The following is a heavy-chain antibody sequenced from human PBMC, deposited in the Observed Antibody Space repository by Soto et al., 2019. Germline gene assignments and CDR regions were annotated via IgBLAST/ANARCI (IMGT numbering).Heavy chain of an antibody. CDR1: GFTFSLSA. Sequence: EVQLLESGGGFVQPGESLRLSCAASGFTFSLSAMSWVRQAPGRGLDWVSSLSGGGSTRDYADSVKGRFTISRDNSKNTVHLQMNSLRAEDTAVYYCAKGPEYGILTGCDYWGQGALVSVSS. CDR3: AKGPEYGILTGCDY. CDR2: LSGGGSTR. V-gene: IGHV3-23*01. J-gene: IGHJ4*02. D-gene: IGHD3-9*01.